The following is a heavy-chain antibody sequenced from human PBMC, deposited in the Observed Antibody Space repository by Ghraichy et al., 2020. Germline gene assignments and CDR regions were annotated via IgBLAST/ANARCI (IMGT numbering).Heavy chain of an antibody. CDR1: GGSISSYY. V-gene: IGHV4-59*01. CDR3: AGVTTSYYYYYGMDV. J-gene: IGHJ6*02. D-gene: IGHD4-11*01. Sequence: SETLSLTCTVSGGSISSYYWSWIRQPPGKGLEWIGYIYYSGSTNYNPSLKSRVTISVDPSKNQFSLKQSSVTAADTAVYYCAGVTTSYYYYYGMDVGGQGTTVTVSS. CDR2: IYYSGST.